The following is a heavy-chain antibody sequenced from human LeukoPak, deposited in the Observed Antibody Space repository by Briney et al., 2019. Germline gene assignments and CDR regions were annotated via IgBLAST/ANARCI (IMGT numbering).Heavy chain of an antibody. V-gene: IGHV3-66*01. Sequence: GGSLRLSCAASGFTVSSNYMSWVRQAPGKGLEWVSVIYSGGSTYYADSVKGRFTISRDNSKNTLYLQMNSLRAEDTAVYYCARDRGAYYYGSGSYFSYWGQGTLVTVSS. J-gene: IGHJ4*02. CDR2: IYSGGST. CDR3: ARDRGAYYYGSGSYFSY. D-gene: IGHD3-10*01. CDR1: GFTVSSNY.